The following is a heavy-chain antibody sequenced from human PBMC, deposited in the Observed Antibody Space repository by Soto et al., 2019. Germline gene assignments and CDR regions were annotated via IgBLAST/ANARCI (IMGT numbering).Heavy chain of an antibody. V-gene: IGHV1-46*01. Sequence: ASVKVSCKASGYTFTSYYMHWVRQAPGQGLEWMGIINPSGGSTSYAQKFQGRVTMTRDTSTSTVYMELSSLRSEDTAVYYCAIPYCDFERHYYYGMDVWGQGTTVTVSS. CDR1: GYTFTSYY. CDR2: INPSGGST. CDR3: AIPYCDFERHYYYGMDV. J-gene: IGHJ6*02. D-gene: IGHD4-17*01.